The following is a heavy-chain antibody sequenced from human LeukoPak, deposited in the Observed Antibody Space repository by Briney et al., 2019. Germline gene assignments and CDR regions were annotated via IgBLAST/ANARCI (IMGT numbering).Heavy chain of an antibody. CDR3: AGGQTPGRSSSWYLPFDY. Sequence: PGGSLRLSCAASGFTFSSHGMHWVRQTPDKRLEWVAFIRYDGSDQFYRDSVKGRFSISRDNSKNTLYLQMNSLRAENTAVYYWAGGQTPGRSSSWYLPFDYWGQGVLVTVSS. CDR1: GFTFSSHG. CDR2: IRYDGSDQ. D-gene: IGHD6-13*01. J-gene: IGHJ4*02. V-gene: IGHV3-30*02.